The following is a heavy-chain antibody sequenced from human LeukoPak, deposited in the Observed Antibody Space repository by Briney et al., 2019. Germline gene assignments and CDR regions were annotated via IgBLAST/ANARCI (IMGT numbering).Heavy chain of an antibody. V-gene: IGHV3-30-3*01. D-gene: IGHD1-26*01. CDR1: GFTFSSYA. CDR3: ASSGGSYYAFDY. Sequence: GGSLRLSCAASGFTFSSYAMHWVRQAPGKGLGWVAVISYDGSNKYYADSVKGRFTISRDNSKNTLYLQMNSLRAEDTAVYYCASSGGSYYAFDYWGQGTLVTVSS. J-gene: IGHJ4*02. CDR2: ISYDGSNK.